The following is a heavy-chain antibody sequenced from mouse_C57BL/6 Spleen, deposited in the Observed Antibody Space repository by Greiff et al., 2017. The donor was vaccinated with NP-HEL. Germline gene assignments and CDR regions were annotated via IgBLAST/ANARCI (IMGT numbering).Heavy chain of an antibody. D-gene: IGHD2-12*01. J-gene: IGHJ3*01. Sequence: VQLQQSGAELVRPGASVKLSCTASGFNIKDDYMHWVKQRPEQGLEWIGWIDPENGDTEYASKFQGKATITADTSSNTAYLQLSSLTSEDTAVYYCTSLLWCAYWGQGTLVTVSA. CDR3: TSLLWCAY. V-gene: IGHV14-4*01. CDR2: IDPENGDT. CDR1: GFNIKDDY.